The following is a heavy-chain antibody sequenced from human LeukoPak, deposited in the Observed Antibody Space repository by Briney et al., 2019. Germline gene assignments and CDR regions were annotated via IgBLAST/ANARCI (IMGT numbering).Heavy chain of an antibody. CDR2: IYYSGST. CDR1: GGSISSYY. D-gene: IGHD4-17*01. V-gene: IGHV4-59*08. Sequence: SGTLSLTCTVSGGSISSYYWSWIRQPPGKGLEWIGYIYYSGSTNYNPSLKSRVTISVDTSKNQFSLKLSSVTAADTAVYYCARKGGDYALGRWFDPWGQGTLVTVSS. CDR3: ARKGGDYALGRWFDP. J-gene: IGHJ5*02.